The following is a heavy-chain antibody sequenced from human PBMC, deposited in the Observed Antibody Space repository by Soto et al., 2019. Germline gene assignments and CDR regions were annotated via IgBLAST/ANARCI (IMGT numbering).Heavy chain of an antibody. CDR3: ARSYDSSGYYSHFDY. CDR1: GFTFSSYG. D-gene: IGHD3-22*01. Sequence: QVQLVESGGGVVKPGRSLRLSCAASGFTFSSYGMHWVRQAPGKGLEWVAVISYDGSNKYYADSVKGRFTISRDNSKNTLYLQMNSLRAEDTAVYYCARSYDSSGYYSHFDYWGQGTLVTVSS. CDR2: ISYDGSNK. V-gene: IGHV3-30*03. J-gene: IGHJ4*02.